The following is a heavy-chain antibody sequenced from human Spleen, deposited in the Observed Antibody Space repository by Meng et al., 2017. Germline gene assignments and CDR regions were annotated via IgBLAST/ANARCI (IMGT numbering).Heavy chain of an antibody. CDR3: AKPARDSGSNFYPHDGFDI. D-gene: IGHD2-15*01. Sequence: GESLKISCAASGFTFSSYAMSWVRQAPGKGLEWVSTITSGGATYYADSVKGWFTISRDNSKNTLYLQMNSLRAEDTAVNYCAKPARDSGSNFYPHDGFDIWGQGTTVTVSS. J-gene: IGHJ3*02. CDR1: GFTFSSYA. V-gene: IGHV3-23*01. CDR2: ITSGGAT.